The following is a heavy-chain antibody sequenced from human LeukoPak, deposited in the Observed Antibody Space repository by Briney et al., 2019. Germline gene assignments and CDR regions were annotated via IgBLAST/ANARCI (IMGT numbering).Heavy chain of an antibody. V-gene: IGHV3-7*01. CDR2: IKQDGSEK. Sequence: PGGSLRLSSAASGFTFSSYWMSWVRQAPGKGLEWVANIKQDGSEKYYVDSVKGRFTISRDNAKNSLYLQMNSLRAEDTAVYYCARGEWGLYSYGYDYWGQGTLVTVSS. D-gene: IGHD5-18*01. CDR3: ARGEWGLYSYGYDY. CDR1: GFTFSSYW. J-gene: IGHJ4*02.